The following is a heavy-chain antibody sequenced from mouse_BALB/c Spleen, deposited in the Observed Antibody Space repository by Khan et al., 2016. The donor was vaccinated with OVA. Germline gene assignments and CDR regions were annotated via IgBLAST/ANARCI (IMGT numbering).Heavy chain of an antibody. D-gene: IGHD2-1*01. CDR1: GFSLTSYG. CDR3: ARYYGNYGWYFDV. V-gene: IGHV2-9*02. CDR2: IWTGGST. J-gene: IGHJ1*01. Sequence: VKLEESGPGLVAPSQSLSITCTVSGFSLTSYGVRWVRQPPGKGLEWLGVIWTGGSTNYNSALMSRLSISKDNSKSQVFLKMNSLQTDDTAMYYCARYYGNYGWYFDVWGAGTTVTVSS.